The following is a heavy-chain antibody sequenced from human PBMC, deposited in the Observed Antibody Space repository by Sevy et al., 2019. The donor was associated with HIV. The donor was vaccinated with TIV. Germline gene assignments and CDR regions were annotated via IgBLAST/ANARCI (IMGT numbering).Heavy chain of an antibody. D-gene: IGHD3-22*01. Sequence: GGSLRLSCAASGFTFGDYYMSWIRQAPGKGLEWISYISTDDYTIYYADSVKGRFTISRDNAQNSLYLQMNSLRAEDTAVYYCARDLIRTLWYFDLWGRGTVVTVSS. CDR3: ARDLIRTLWYFDL. CDR1: GFTFGDYY. V-gene: IGHV3-11*04. CDR2: ISTDDYTI. J-gene: IGHJ2*01.